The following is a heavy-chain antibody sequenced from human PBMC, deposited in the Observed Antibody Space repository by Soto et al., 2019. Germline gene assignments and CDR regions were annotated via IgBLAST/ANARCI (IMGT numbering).Heavy chain of an antibody. CDR3: ARRLDFDY. V-gene: IGHV4-59*08. CDR1: GGSISSYY. Sequence: SETLSLTCTVSGGSISSYYWSWIRQPPGKGLEWIGYIYYSGSTNYNPSLKSRVTISVDTSKNQFSLKLSSVTAADTAVYYCARRLDFDYWGQGTLVTVSS. CDR2: IYYSGST. J-gene: IGHJ4*02. D-gene: IGHD3-22*01.